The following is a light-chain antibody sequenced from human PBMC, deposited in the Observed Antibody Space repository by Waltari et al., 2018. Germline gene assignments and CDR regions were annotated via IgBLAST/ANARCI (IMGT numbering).Light chain of an antibody. CDR3: QSYDSDRSWV. Sequence: FILTQPHSVSESPGKTVNISCTGSGGSFAFNYLQRYQQRPDSPPTTVNYADSQRPSGVPDRCSGSIDSSSNSASLTISGLRTEDEADYYCQSYDSDRSWVFGGGTHLTVL. CDR2: ADS. V-gene: IGLV6-57*02. J-gene: IGLJ3*02. CDR1: GGSFAFNY.